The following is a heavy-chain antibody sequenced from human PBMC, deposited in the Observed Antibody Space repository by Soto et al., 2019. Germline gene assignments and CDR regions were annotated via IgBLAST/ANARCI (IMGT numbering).Heavy chain of an antibody. Sequence: ASVKLSCTVSGYTLIELSMHWVRQAPGKRLEWMARFDPESGEAIYAQKFQGRVTMTEDTSTDTAYMELSSLRSEDTAVYYCATELQWLGDYYYGMDVRGKRNTVTGSS. D-gene: IGHD6-19*01. CDR1: GYTLIELS. V-gene: IGHV1-24*01. CDR2: FDPESGEA. J-gene: IGHJ6*04. CDR3: ATELQWLGDYYYGMDV.